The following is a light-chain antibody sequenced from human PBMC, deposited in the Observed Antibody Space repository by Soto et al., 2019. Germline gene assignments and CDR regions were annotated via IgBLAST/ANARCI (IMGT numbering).Light chain of an antibody. Sequence: EVVLTQSPATLSLSPGERATLSCRASQSVSIYLAWYQQKPGQTPRLLIYDTSNRATGIPARFSGSGSGTDFTLTISSLEPEDFAVYYCQQRAYWLTFVGGTKVQIK. V-gene: IGKV3-11*01. J-gene: IGKJ4*01. CDR2: DTS. CDR1: QSVSIY. CDR3: QQRAYWLT.